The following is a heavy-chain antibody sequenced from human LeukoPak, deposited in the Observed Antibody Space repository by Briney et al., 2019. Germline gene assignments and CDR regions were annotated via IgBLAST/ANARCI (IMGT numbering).Heavy chain of an antibody. CDR1: GSTFSLYS. V-gene: IGHV3-48*01. Sequence: GGSLRLSXAASGSTFSLYSMNWVRQAPGKGLEWVSYISSSSSTISYADSVEGRFTISRDNARNSLSLQINSLRAEDTAVYYCARDPGLTGYYFDYWGQGTLVTVSS. J-gene: IGHJ4*02. CDR3: ARDPGLTGYYFDY. D-gene: IGHD3-9*01. CDR2: ISSSSSTI.